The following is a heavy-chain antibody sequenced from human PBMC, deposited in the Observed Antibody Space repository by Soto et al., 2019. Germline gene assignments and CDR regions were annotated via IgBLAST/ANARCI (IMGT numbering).Heavy chain of an antibody. CDR2: IYYSGST. CDR1: GGSISSYY. Sequence: SETLSLTCTISGGSISSYYWSWIRQPPGKGLEWIGYIYYSGSTNYNPSLKSRVTISVDTSKNQFSLKLSSVTAADTAVYYCASGMVYDYYYYGMDVWGQGTTVTVSS. J-gene: IGHJ6*02. V-gene: IGHV4-59*01. D-gene: IGHD2-8*01. CDR3: ASGMVYDYYYYGMDV.